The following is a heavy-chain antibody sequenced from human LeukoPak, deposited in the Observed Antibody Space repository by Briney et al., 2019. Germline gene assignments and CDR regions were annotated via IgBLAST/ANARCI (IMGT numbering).Heavy chain of an antibody. CDR3: ARRNMMIIPNAFDI. CDR2: IYWDDDE. J-gene: IGHJ3*02. CDR1: GFSLTTGGVG. Sequence: SGPTLVNPTQALTLTCTFSGFSLTTGGVGVGWIRHPPGKALEWLALIYWDDDERYSPSLKSRLTITKDTSKNQVVLTMTNMDPVDTATYYCARRNMMIIPNAFDIWGQGTMVTVSS. D-gene: IGHD3-16*01. V-gene: IGHV2-5*02.